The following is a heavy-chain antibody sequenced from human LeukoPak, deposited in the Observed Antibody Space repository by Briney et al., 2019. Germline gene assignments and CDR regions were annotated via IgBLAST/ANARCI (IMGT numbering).Heavy chain of an antibody. Sequence: GGSLRLSCAASGFTFSNYGMHWVRQAPGKGLEWVAVIWYDGSNKNYKDSVKGRFTISRDNSKNTLYLQMNSLRAEDTAVYYCAKTRPLDSSSWSHGDYWGQGTLVTVSS. V-gene: IGHV3-33*06. CDR3: AKTRPLDSSSWSHGDY. J-gene: IGHJ4*02. CDR2: IWYDGSNK. CDR1: GFTFSNYG. D-gene: IGHD6-13*01.